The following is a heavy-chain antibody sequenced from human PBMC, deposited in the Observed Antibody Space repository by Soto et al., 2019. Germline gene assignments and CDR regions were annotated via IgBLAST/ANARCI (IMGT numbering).Heavy chain of an antibody. CDR3: ASRPPLYASESSRFDI. V-gene: IGHV4-39*01. D-gene: IGHD3-10*01. CDR1: GDSISNSGNY. J-gene: IGHJ4*02. Sequence: PSETLSLTCSVSGDSISNSGNYCAWIRRPPGKGREWIGTMDYSGDTSYNPSLGSRVTISADPSKNQFSLRLSSFSVADTAVYYCASRPPLYASESSRFDIWGQGALVTVSS. CDR2: MDYSGDT.